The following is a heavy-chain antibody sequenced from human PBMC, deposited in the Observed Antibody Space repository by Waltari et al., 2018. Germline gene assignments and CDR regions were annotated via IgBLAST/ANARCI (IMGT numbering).Heavy chain of an antibody. V-gene: IGHV3-30*02. D-gene: IGHD4-17*01. CDR2: IRYDGSNK. CDR1: GFTFSSYG. CDR3: ANLYGELDY. Sequence: QVQLVESGGGVVQPGGSLRLSCAASGFTFSSYGMHWVRQAPGKGLEWVAFIRYDGSNKYYADSVKGRFTISRDNSKNTLYLQINSLRAEDTAVYYCANLYGELDYWGQGTLVTVSS. J-gene: IGHJ4*02.